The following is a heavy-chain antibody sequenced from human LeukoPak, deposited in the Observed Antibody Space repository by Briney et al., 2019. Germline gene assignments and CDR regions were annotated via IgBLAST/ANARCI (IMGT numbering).Heavy chain of an antibody. J-gene: IGHJ3*01. CDR2: MWTDRSDK. CDR3: ARGPYYNPSDAFDL. D-gene: IGHD3-10*01. V-gene: IGHV3-33*01. Sequence: GGSLRLSCAASGFIFRNFAMQWVRQAPGKGLEWVGVMWTDRSDKYYADSVKGRFTISRDNSRNALYLQMNSLRAEDTAVYYCARGPYYNPSDAFDLWGQETGDTVFS. CDR1: GFIFRNFA.